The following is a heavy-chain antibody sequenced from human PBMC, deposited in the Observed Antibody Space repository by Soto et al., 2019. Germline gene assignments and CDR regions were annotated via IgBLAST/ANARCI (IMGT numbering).Heavy chain of an antibody. CDR2: IYPGDSDT. V-gene: IGHV5-51*01. CDR3: AGTSGSPDWYFDL. J-gene: IGHJ2*01. Sequence: PGESLKISCKGSGYSFTSYWIGWVLQIPGKGLERMGIIYPGDSDTRYSPSFQGQVTISADKSISTAYLQWSSLKASDTAMYYCAGTSGSPDWYFDLWGRGTLVTVSS. D-gene: IGHD1-26*01. CDR1: GYSFTSYW.